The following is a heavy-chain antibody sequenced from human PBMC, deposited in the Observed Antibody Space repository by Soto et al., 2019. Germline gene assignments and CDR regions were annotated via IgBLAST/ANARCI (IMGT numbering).Heavy chain of an antibody. Sequence: QVPLVQSGAEVKKPGASVKVSCKASGYTFTSYAMHWVRQAPGQRLEWMGWINAGNGNTKYSQKFQGRVTITRDTSASTAYMELSSLRSEDTAVYYCAAAKGYYYGSGSYSSWGQGTLVTVSS. CDR2: INAGNGNT. J-gene: IGHJ5*02. CDR1: GYTFTSYA. CDR3: AAAKGYYYGSGSYSS. D-gene: IGHD3-10*01. V-gene: IGHV1-3*01.